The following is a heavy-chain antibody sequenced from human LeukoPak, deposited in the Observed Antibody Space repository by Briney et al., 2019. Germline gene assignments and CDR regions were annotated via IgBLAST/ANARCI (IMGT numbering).Heavy chain of an antibody. CDR2: ISSGGGTT. V-gene: IGHV3-23*01. J-gene: IGHJ4*02. D-gene: IGHD6-19*01. CDR1: AFTFSTYA. Sequence: QPGGSLRLSCAASAFTFSTYAMNWVRQAPGKGLEWVSSISSGGGTTYYADSVKGRFTISRDNSKNTLYLQMNSLTAEDTAIYYCSKDVVPDSGWDLDYWGQGTLVTVSS. CDR3: SKDVVPDSGWDLDY.